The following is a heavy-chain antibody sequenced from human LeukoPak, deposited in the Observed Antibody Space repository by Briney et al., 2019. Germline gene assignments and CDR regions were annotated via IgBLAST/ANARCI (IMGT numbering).Heavy chain of an antibody. Sequence: SETLSLTCAVYGGSFSSYYWSWIRQPPGKGLEWIGYIYYSGSTNYNPSLKSRVTISVDTSKNQFSLKLSSVTAADTAVYYCARVLWFGELRYYMDVWGKGTTVTISS. CDR3: ARVLWFGELRYYMDV. V-gene: IGHV4-59*01. D-gene: IGHD3-10*01. CDR1: GGSFSSYY. CDR2: IYYSGST. J-gene: IGHJ6*03.